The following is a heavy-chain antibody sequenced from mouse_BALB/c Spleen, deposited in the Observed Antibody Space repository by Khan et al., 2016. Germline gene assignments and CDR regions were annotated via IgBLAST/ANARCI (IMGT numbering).Heavy chain of an antibody. V-gene: IGHV4-1*02. D-gene: IGHD1-1*02. Sequence: EVKLLESGGGLVQPGGSLKLSCAASGFDFSGYWMSWVRQAPGKGLEWIGEINPDSSTINYAPSLKGKIIISRDNAKNTLYLRRNKVSSEDTALYYFTRLYDCGCSDYWGPGTILTVSS. CDR3: TRLYDCGCSDY. CDR2: INPDSSTI. CDR1: GFDFSGYW. J-gene: IGHJ2*01.